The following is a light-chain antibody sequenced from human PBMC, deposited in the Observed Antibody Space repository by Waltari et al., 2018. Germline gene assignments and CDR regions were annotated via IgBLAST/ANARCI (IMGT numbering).Light chain of an antibody. CDR3: EQYSNWPGT. J-gene: IGKJ2*02. Sequence: EIVMTQSPATLSVSPGERATLSCRASQSIAGNLAWYQQKPGQPPRLLIYGASTRATGFPARFSGSGSGTEFTLNISSLQSEDFAVYYCEQYSNWPGTFGQGTKLEIK. CDR2: GAS. CDR1: QSIAGN. V-gene: IGKV3-15*01.